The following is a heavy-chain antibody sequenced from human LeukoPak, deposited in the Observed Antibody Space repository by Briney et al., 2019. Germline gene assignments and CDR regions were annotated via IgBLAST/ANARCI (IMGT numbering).Heavy chain of an antibody. CDR2: IYYSGST. D-gene: IGHD3-10*01. J-gene: IGHJ4*02. CDR3: ARGYYGSGSPFDY. Sequence: PSETLSLTCTVSGGSISSYYWSWIRQPPGKGLEWIGYIYYSGSTNYNPSLKSRVTFSVDTSKNQFSLTLSSVTAADTAVYYCARGYYGSGSPFDYWGQGTLVTVSS. CDR1: GGSISSYY. V-gene: IGHV4-59*08.